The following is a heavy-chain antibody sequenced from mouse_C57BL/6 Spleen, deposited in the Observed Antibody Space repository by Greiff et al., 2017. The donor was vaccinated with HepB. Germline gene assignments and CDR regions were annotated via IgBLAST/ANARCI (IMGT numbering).Heavy chain of an antibody. V-gene: IGHV14-1*01. J-gene: IGHJ2*01. D-gene: IGHD2-5*01. CDR3: TPHSYSKVCY. CDR2: IDPEDGDT. CDR1: GFNIKDYY. Sequence: EVQLQQSGAELVRPGASVKLSCTASGFNIKDYYMHWVKQRPEQGLEWIGRIDPEDGDTEYAPKFQGKATMTADTSSNTPYLQLIRLTSEDSSFYYFTPHSYSKVCYWGQGTTLTVSS.